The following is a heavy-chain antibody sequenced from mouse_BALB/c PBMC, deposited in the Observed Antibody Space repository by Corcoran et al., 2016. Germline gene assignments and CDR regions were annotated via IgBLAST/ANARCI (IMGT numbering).Heavy chain of an antibody. J-gene: IGHJ4*01. V-gene: IGHV14-3*02. CDR1: GFNIKDTY. CDR2: IDPANGNT. D-gene: IGHD1-1*01. Sequence: EVQLQQSGAEIVKPGASVKLSCTASGFNIKDTYMHWVKQRPEQGLEWIGRIDPANGNTKYDPKFQGKATITADTSSNTAYLQLSSLTSEDTAVYYCAGGSSYYAMDYWGQGTSVTVSS. CDR3: AGGSSYYAMDY.